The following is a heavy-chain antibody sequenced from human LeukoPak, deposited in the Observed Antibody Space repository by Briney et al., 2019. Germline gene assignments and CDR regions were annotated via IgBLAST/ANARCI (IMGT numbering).Heavy chain of an antibody. CDR2: IGTAGDT. J-gene: IGHJ4*02. Sequence: GGSLSLSCAAPGFTFTNYGMHWVRQAIGKGLEWVSGIGTAGDTYYPGSVKGRFTISRENAKNSMYLQMNSLRAGDTAVYYCARLSSGWYAADYWGQGTLVTVSS. CDR1: GFTFTNYG. V-gene: IGHV3-13*01. CDR3: ARLSSGWYAADY. D-gene: IGHD6-19*01.